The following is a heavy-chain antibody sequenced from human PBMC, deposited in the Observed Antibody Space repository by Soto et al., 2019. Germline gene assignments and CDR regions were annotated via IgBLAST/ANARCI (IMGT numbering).Heavy chain of an antibody. Sequence: ESGGGVVQPGRSLRLSCAASGFTFSSYGMHWVRQAPGKGLEWVAVIWYDGSNKYYADSVKGRFTIARDNSKNTLYLQMNSLRAEDTAVYYCEIVDDSSSWSYYFDYWGQGTLVTVSS. CDR1: GFTFSSYG. CDR2: IWYDGSNK. D-gene: IGHD6-13*01. CDR3: EIVDDSSSWSYYFDY. J-gene: IGHJ4*02. V-gene: IGHV3-33*01.